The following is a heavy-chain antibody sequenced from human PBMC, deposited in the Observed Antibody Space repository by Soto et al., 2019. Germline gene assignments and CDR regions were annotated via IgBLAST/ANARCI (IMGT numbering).Heavy chain of an antibody. V-gene: IGHV6-1*01. Sequence: SQTLSLTCAISVASVSSNSAAWNWIRQSPSRGLEWLGRTYYRSKWYNDCAVSVKSRITINTDTSKTQFSRQLNPVTPEDTAVYYCAKLGTGGGAFDIWGQGTTVT. CDR1: VASVSSNSAA. CDR2: TYYRSKWYN. J-gene: IGHJ3*02. D-gene: IGHD7-27*01. CDR3: AKLGTGGGAFDI.